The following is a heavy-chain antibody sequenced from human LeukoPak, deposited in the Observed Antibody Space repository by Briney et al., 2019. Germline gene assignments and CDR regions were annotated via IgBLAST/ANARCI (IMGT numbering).Heavy chain of an antibody. Sequence: PGGSLRLSCAASGFTVSSNYKSWVRQAPGKGLEWVSVIYSGGSTYYADSVKGRFTISRDNSKNTLYLQMGSLRAEDMAVYYCASIGYSSSWSDDAFDIWGQGTVVTVSS. V-gene: IGHV3-53*05. D-gene: IGHD6-13*01. CDR3: ASIGYSSSWSDDAFDI. CDR2: IYSGGST. CDR1: GFTVSSNY. J-gene: IGHJ3*02.